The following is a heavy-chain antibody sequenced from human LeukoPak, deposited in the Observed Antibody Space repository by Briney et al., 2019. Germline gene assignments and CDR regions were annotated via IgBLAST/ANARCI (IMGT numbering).Heavy chain of an antibody. Sequence: GGSLRLSCVASGLPIADFAMHWVRQAPGKGLEWVSLITGDGVSTFYADSVKGRFSISRDNSKNSLSLEMNSLRTEDTAMYYCARESGKFDYWGQGTLVAVSS. CDR2: ITGDGVST. CDR1: GLPIADFA. V-gene: IGHV3-43*02. J-gene: IGHJ4*02. CDR3: ARESGKFDY.